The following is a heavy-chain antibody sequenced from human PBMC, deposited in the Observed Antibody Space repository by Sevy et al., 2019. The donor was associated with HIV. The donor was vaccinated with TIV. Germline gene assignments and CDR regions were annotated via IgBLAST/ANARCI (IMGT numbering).Heavy chain of an antibody. Sequence: GGSLRLSCAASGFTFDDYAMHWVRQAPGKDLEWVSGISWNSGSIGYADSVKGRFTISRDNAKNSLYLQMNSLRAEDTALYYCAKASPPSGSYREPFDYWGQGTLVTVSS. J-gene: IGHJ4*02. CDR2: ISWNSGSI. D-gene: IGHD1-26*01. CDR1: GFTFDDYA. V-gene: IGHV3-9*01. CDR3: AKASPPSGSYREPFDY.